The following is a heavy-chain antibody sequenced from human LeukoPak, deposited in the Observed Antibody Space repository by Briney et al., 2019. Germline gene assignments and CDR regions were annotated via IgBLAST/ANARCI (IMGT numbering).Heavy chain of an antibody. CDR1: GGSFSGYY. Sequence: SETLSLTCAVYGGSFSGYYWSWIRQPPGKGLEWIGEINHSGSINYNPSLKSRVTISVDTSKNQFSLKLSSVTAADTAVYYCARQTGSGLFILPGGQGTLVTVSS. J-gene: IGHJ4*02. CDR3: ARQTGSGLFILP. CDR2: INHSGSI. V-gene: IGHV4-34*01. D-gene: IGHD3/OR15-3a*01.